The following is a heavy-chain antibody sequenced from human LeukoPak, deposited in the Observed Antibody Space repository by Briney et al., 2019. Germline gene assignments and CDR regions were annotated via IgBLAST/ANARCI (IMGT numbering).Heavy chain of an antibody. J-gene: IGHJ6*02. CDR2: ISGSGGST. CDR1: GFTFSSYA. V-gene: IGHV3-23*01. CDR3: AKAHYYYYYGMDV. Sequence: GGSLRLSCAASGFTFSSYAMTWVRQAPGKGLEWVSAISGSGGSTYYADSVRGRFTFSRDNSKNTLYLQMNSLRAEDTAVYYCAKAHYYYYYGMDVWGLGTTVTVSS.